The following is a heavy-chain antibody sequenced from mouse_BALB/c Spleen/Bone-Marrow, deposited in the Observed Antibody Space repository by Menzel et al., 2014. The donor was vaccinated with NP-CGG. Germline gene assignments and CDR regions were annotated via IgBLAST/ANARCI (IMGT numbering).Heavy chain of an antibody. CDR3: AKQDYYRYDYAMDY. Sequence: VMLVESGTGLVAPSQSLSITCTVSGFSLTSYGVVWVRQPPGKGLEWLGVIWGDGSTNYHPAIISRLSISKDNSKSQVFLKLNSLQTDDTATYYCAKQDYYRYDYAMDYWGQGTSVTVSS. CDR1: GFSLTSYG. CDR2: IWGDGST. J-gene: IGHJ4*01. D-gene: IGHD2-14*01. V-gene: IGHV2-3*01.